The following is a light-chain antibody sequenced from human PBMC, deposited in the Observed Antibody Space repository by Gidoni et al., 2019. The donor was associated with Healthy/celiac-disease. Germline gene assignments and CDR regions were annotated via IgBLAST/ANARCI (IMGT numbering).Light chain of an antibody. V-gene: IGKV3-20*01. Sequence: EIVLTHSPGTLSLSPGERATLSCRASQSVSSSYLAWYQQKPGQAPRLLIYGASSRATGIPDRFSGSGSGTDFTLTISRLEPEDFAVYYCQQYGSSPYTFXQXTKLEIK. CDR1: QSVSSSY. CDR3: QQYGSSPYT. CDR2: GAS. J-gene: IGKJ2*01.